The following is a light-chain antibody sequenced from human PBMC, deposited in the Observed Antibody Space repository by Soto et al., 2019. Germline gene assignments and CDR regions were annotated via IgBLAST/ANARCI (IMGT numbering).Light chain of an antibody. J-gene: IGLJ2*01. CDR3: CSYAGSRTFV. Sequence: QSVLTQPASVSGSPEQSITISCTGTCSDVGAYNLVSWYQQHPGKAPRLIIYEGSKRPSGISHRFSGSKSDNTASLTISGLRAEDEAHYHCCSYAGSRTFVFGGGTKLTVL. CDR2: EGS. CDR1: CSDVGAYNL. V-gene: IGLV2-23*01.